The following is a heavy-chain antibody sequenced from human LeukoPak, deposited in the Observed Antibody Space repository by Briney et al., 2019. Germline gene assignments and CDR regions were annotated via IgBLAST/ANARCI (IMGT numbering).Heavy chain of an antibody. CDR1: GYTFTGCY. CDR3: ARDPGTAMVEYYFDY. V-gene: IGHV1-2*02. D-gene: IGHD5-18*01. J-gene: IGHJ4*02. CDR2: INPNGGGT. Sequence: ASVKVSCKASGYTFTGCYMHWVRQAPGQGLEWMGWINPNGGGTDYAQKFQGRVTMTRDTSISTAYMELSRLRSDDTAVYYCARDPGTAMVEYYFDYWGQGTLVTVSS.